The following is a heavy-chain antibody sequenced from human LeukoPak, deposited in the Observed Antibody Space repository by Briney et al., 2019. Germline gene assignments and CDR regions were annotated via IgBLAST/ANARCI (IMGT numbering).Heavy chain of an antibody. CDR3: ARGYDSSGYYFDY. CDR1: GGSISSYY. CDR2: IYYSGSP. J-gene: IGHJ4*02. Sequence: SETLSLTCTVSGGSISSYYWTWIRQPPGKGMEWIGYIYYSGSPNYNPPLKSRVTTSVDTSKNQFSLRLSSVTSPDTAVYYCARGYDSSGYYFDYWGQGALVTVSS. V-gene: IGHV4-59*12. D-gene: IGHD3-22*01.